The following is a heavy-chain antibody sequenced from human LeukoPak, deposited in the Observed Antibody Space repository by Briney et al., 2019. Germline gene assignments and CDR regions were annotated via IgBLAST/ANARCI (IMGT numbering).Heavy chain of an antibody. D-gene: IGHD2-2*01. CDR3: AKGGRRLFGVVPALGLLDY. CDR2: IGTAGDT. CDR1: GFTFSSYD. V-gene: IGHV3-13*01. J-gene: IGHJ4*02. Sequence: GGSLRLSCAASGFTFSSYDMHWVRQATGKGLEWVSAIGTAGDTYYPGSVKGRFTISRENAKNSLYLQMNSLRAGDTAVYYCAKGGRRLFGVVPALGLLDYWGQGTLVTVSS.